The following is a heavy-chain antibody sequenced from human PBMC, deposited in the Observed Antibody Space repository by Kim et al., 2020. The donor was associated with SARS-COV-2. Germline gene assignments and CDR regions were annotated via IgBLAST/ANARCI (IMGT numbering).Heavy chain of an antibody. CDR1: GFTFSSYG. J-gene: IGHJ4*02. CDR2: ISYDGSNK. V-gene: IGHV3-30*18. CDR3: AKLRYFDWLPIDY. D-gene: IGHD3-9*01. Sequence: GGSLRLSCAASGFTFSSYGMHWVRQAPGKGLEWVAVISYDGSNKYYADSVKGRFTISRDNSKNTLYLQMNSLRAEDTAVYYCAKLRYFDWLPIDYWGQGTLVTVS.